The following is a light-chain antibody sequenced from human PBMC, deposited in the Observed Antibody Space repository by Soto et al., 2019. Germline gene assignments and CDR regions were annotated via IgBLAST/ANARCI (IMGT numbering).Light chain of an antibody. CDR3: QQYSSYWT. J-gene: IGKJ1*01. CDR2: KAS. CDR1: QSISSW. Sequence: DIQMTQSPSTLSASLVDRVTITCRASQSISSWLAWYQQKPGKAPKLLIHKASSLESGVPSRFSGSGSGTEFTLTISRLQPDDFATYYCQQYSSYWTFGQGTKVDIK. V-gene: IGKV1-5*03.